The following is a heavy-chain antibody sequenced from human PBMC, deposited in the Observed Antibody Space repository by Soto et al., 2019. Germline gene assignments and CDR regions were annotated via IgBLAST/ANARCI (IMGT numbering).Heavy chain of an antibody. CDR2: IYYSGST. V-gene: IGHV4-39*01. CDR1: GGSISSRSHY. D-gene: IGHD2-2*03. Sequence: SETLSLTCTVSGGSISSRSHYWGWIRQPPGKGLEWIGTIYYSGSTYYNPSLKSRVTISVDTSKNEFSLRLSSVTAADTAVYYCARLNGYCVSTNCHGYYGMDVWGQGTTVTVSS. J-gene: IGHJ6*02. CDR3: ARLNGYCVSTNCHGYYGMDV.